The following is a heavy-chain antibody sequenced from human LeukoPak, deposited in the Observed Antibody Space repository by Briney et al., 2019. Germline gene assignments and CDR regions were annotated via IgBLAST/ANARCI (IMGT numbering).Heavy chain of an antibody. V-gene: IGHV3-66*04. J-gene: IGHJ5*02. CDR1: GFTVSSNY. D-gene: IGHD2-2*01. CDR3: ARPHCSSTSCRFRYNWFDP. Sequence: GGSLRLSCAASGFTVSSNYMSWVRQAPGKGLEWVSVIYSGGSTYYADSVKGRFTISRDNSKSTLYLQMNSLRAEDTAVYYCARPHCSSTSCRFRYNWFDPWGQGTLVTVPS. CDR2: IYSGGST.